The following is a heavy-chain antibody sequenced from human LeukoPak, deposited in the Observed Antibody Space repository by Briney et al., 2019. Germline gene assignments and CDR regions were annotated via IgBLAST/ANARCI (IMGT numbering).Heavy chain of an antibody. CDR2: IYYSGST. V-gene: IGHV4-59*01. J-gene: IGHJ3*02. Sequence: PSETLSLTCTVSGGSISSYYWSWIRQPPGKGLEWIGYIYYSGSTNYNPSLKSRVTISVDTSKNQFSLKLSSVTAADTAVYYCARSVVGSDYGDYHDAFDIWGQGTMVTVSS. D-gene: IGHD4-17*01. CDR3: ARSVVGSDYGDYHDAFDI. CDR1: GGSISSYY.